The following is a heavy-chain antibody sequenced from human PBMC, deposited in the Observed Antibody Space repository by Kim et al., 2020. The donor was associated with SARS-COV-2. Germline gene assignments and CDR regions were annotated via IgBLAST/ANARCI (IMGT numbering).Heavy chain of an antibody. V-gene: IGHV3-7*03. CDR3: ARLGGERRVDF. D-gene: IGHD1-1*01. CDR2: IKKDGGEK. J-gene: IGHJ4*02. Sequence: GGSLRLSCAASGFTFNSYSMSWVRQAPGKGLEWVAVIKKDGGEKYYVDSVKGRFTISRDNAKNSLYLQMNSLRAEDTAIYYCARLGGERRVDFWGQGTLV. CDR1: GFTFNSYS.